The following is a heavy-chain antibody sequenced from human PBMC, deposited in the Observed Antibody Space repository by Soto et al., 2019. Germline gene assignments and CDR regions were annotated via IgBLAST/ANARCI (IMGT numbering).Heavy chain of an antibody. D-gene: IGHD3-3*01. CDR1: GFTFSSYW. J-gene: IGHJ6*03. CDR2: IKQDGSEK. V-gene: IGHV3-7*01. CDR3: ARDQFSITIFGVVYYYYYMDV. Sequence: GGSLRLSCAASGFTFSSYWMSWVRQAPGKGLEWVANIKQDGSEKYYVDSVKGRFTISRDNAKNSLYLQMNSLRAEDTAVYYCARDQFSITIFGVVYYYYYMDVWGKGTTVTVSS.